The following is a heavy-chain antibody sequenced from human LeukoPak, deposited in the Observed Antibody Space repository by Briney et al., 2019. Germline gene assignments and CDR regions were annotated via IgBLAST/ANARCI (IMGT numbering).Heavy chain of an antibody. D-gene: IGHD3-3*01. V-gene: IGHV4-4*02. CDR2: IYHSGST. CDR1: GGSISSSNW. CDR3: ARDAKYYDFWSGYYIGYYYMDV. J-gene: IGHJ6*03. Sequence: SGTLSLTCAVSGGSISSSNWWSWVRQPPGKGLEWIGEIYHSGSTNYNPSLKSRVTISVDTSKNQFSLKLSSVTAADTAVYYCARDAKYYDFWSGYYIGYYYMDVWGKGTTVTVSS.